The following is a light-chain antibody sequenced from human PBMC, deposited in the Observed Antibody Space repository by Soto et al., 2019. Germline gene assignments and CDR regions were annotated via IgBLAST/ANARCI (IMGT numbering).Light chain of an antibody. Sequence: EIVLTQSPGTLSLSPGERAILSCRASPNVSSSFLAWYQQTHGQAPRLLIYAASYRATGIPDRFSGSGSATDFTLTISILEPEDFAVYFCQQYSSSPWTFGQGTKVEIK. J-gene: IGKJ1*01. CDR2: AAS. CDR1: PNVSSSF. CDR3: QQYSSSPWT. V-gene: IGKV3-20*01.